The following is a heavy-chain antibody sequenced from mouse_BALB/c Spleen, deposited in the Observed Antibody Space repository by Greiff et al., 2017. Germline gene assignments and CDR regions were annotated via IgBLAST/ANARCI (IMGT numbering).Heavy chain of an antibody. D-gene: IGHD2-14*01. Sequence: EVHLVESGGGLVKPGGSLKLSCAASGFTFSSYAMSWVRQSPEKRLEWVAEISSGGSYTYYPDTVTGRFTISRDNAKNTLYLEMSSLRSEDTAMYYVAREGCIYYRNDGYAMDYWGQGTSVTVSS. CDR1: GFTFSSYA. J-gene: IGHJ4*01. CDR3: AREGCIYYRNDGYAMDY. CDR2: ISSGGSYT. V-gene: IGHV5-9-4*01.